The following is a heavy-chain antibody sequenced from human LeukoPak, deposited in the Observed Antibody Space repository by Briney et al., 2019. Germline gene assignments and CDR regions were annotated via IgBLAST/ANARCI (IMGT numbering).Heavy chain of an antibody. J-gene: IGHJ4*02. CDR1: GYTFTGYY. Sequence: ASVKVSCKASGYTFTGYYMHWVRQAPGQGLEWMGWINPNSGGTNYAQKFQGRVTMTRGTSISTAYMELSRLRSDDTAVYYCARGTIFGVVSPDYWGQGTLVTVSS. D-gene: IGHD3-3*01. CDR2: INPNSGGT. CDR3: ARGTIFGVVSPDY. V-gene: IGHV1-2*02.